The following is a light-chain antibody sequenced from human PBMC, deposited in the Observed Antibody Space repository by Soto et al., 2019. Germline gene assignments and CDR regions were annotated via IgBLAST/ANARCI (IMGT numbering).Light chain of an antibody. V-gene: IGKV3-11*01. Sequence: EIVLTQSPATLSLSPGERATLSCRASQSVNSYLAWYQQKPGQAPRLLIYDASKRATGIPARFSGSGSGTDFTLTISSLEPEDFAVDYCQQRTNWRYTFGQGTKLEIK. CDR1: QSVNSY. CDR2: DAS. CDR3: QQRTNWRYT. J-gene: IGKJ2*01.